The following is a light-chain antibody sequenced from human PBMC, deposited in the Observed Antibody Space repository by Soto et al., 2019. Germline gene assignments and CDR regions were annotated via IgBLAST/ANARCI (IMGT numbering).Light chain of an antibody. Sequence: EIVMTQSPATLSVCPGERATLSCRASQSVSSNLAWYQQKPGQAPRLLIYGASTRATGIPARFSGSGSGTEFTLTISSLQSEDFAVYYCQQYNNWPQTFGGGTKVEIK. J-gene: IGKJ4*01. CDR2: GAS. V-gene: IGKV3-15*01. CDR3: QQYNNWPQT. CDR1: QSVSSN.